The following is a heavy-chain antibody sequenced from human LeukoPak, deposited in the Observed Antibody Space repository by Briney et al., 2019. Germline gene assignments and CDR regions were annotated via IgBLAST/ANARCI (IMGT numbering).Heavy chain of an antibody. Sequence: PGGSLILSCAAPGFTFSSYWMSWVRQAPGKGLEWVANIKQDGSEKYYVDSVKGRFTISRDNAKNSLYLQMNSLRAEDTAVYYCASVTKSDAFDIWGQGTMVTVSS. CDR2: IKQDGSEK. CDR3: ASVTKSDAFDI. V-gene: IGHV3-7*01. J-gene: IGHJ3*02. D-gene: IGHD4-17*01. CDR1: GFTFSSYW.